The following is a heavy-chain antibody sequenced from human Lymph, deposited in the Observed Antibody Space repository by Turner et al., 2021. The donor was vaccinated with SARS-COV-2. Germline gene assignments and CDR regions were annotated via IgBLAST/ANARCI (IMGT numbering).Heavy chain of an antibody. CDR3: ARDFREGAFDI. J-gene: IGHJ3*02. CDR1: GLIVSRNY. Sequence: EVQLVESGGGFVQPGWSLRLSCAASGLIVSRNYMSWVRQAPGKGLEWVSVIYSGGSTFYADSVKGRFTISRDNSKNTLYLQMNSLRAEDTAVYYCARDFREGAFDIWGQGTMVTISS. D-gene: IGHD3-10*01. V-gene: IGHV3-66*01. CDR2: IYSGGST.